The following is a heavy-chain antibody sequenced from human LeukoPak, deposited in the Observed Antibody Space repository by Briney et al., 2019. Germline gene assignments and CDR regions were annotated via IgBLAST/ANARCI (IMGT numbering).Heavy chain of an antibody. CDR1: GFTFSSCS. Sequence: PGGSLRLSCAASGFTFSSCSMNWVRRAPGKGLEWVSFISSSNSYIYYADSVKGRFTVSRDNAKNSLYLQMNSLRAEDTAVYYCARENRGPSDYWGQGTLVTVSS. CDR3: ARENRGPSDY. CDR2: ISSSNSYI. V-gene: IGHV3-21*01. J-gene: IGHJ4*02.